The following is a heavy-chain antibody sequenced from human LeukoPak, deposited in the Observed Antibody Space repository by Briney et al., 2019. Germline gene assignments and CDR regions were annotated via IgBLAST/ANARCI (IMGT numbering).Heavy chain of an antibody. CDR2: ISSRGRTI. J-gene: IGHJ6*02. D-gene: IGHD6-13*01. CDR3: ARDPESAAGPDYYYFYGMDA. Sequence: GGSLRPSCAASGFTFSDYYMSWIRQAPGKGLEWISYISSRGRTIYYADSVKGRFTISRDNAKKSLYLQMNSLRAEDTAVYYCARDPESAAGPDYYYFYGMDAWGQGTTVTVSS. CDR1: GFTFSDYY. V-gene: IGHV3-11*01.